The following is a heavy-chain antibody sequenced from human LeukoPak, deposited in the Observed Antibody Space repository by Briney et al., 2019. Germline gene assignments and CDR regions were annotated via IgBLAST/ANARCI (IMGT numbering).Heavy chain of an antibody. CDR3: ARGARQLYYDSSGYYVDY. V-gene: IGHV3-11*05. CDR1: GFTFSTYA. Sequence: GGSLRLSCAASGFTFSTYAMSWIRQAPGKGLEWISHISSSSSYINYADSVKGRFTISRDNAKNSLYLQMNSLRAEDTAVYYCARGARQLYYDSSGYYVDYWGQGTLVTVSS. D-gene: IGHD3-22*01. J-gene: IGHJ4*02. CDR2: ISSSSSYI.